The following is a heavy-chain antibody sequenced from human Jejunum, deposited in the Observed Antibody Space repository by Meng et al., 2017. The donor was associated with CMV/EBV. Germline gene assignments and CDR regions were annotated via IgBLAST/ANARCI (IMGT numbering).Heavy chain of an antibody. CDR2: IRYDESHE. CDR3: ARGFSYYVDY. J-gene: IGHJ4*02. CDR1: GFTSSSYG. V-gene: IGHV3-30*02. Sequence: QVRRVRAGGGVVQPGGPLGLACPSFGFTSSSYGMHWVRQAPGKGLEWVALIRYDESHEYYADSVKGRFTISRDNSKNTLYLQMNSLRAEDTSVYYCARGFSYYVDYWGQGTLVTVSS. D-gene: IGHD3-3*01.